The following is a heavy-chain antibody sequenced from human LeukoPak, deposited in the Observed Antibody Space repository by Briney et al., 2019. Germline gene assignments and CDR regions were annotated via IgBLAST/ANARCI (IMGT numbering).Heavy chain of an antibody. Sequence: GASVKVSCKASGYTFTSYGISWVRQAPGQGLESMGWISAYNGNTNYAQKLQGRVTMTTDTSTSTAYMELRSLRSDDTAVYYCARDPVRGDFWSGYSSWGQGTLVTVSS. CDR2: ISAYNGNT. D-gene: IGHD3-3*01. CDR3: ARDPVRGDFWSGYSS. V-gene: IGHV1-18*01. CDR1: GYTFTSYG. J-gene: IGHJ5*02.